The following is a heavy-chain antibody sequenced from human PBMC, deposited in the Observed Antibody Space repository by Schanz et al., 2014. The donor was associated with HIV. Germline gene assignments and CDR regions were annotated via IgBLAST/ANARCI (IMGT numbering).Heavy chain of an antibody. D-gene: IGHD3-10*01. Sequence: EVQLLESGGGLVQPGGSLRLSCAASGFTFSSYAMSWVRQAAGKGLEWVSVISGSGGSTYYADSVKGRVTISRDNSKNTLFLQMNSLRAEDTAVHYCAKGFPDNNHSYFRYWGQGTLVTVSS. J-gene: IGHJ4*02. CDR3: AKGFPDNNHSYFRY. V-gene: IGHV3-23*01. CDR1: GFTFSSYA. CDR2: ISGSGGST.